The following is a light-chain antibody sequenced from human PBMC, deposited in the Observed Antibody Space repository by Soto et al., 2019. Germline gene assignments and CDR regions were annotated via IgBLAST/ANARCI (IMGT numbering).Light chain of an antibody. V-gene: IGLV1-44*01. Sequence: QSALTQPPSASGTPGQRVTISCSGISSNIGSGVVNWYQQLPGTAPKLLIYSNNQWPSGVPDRFSGSKSGTSASLAISGLQSEDEADYYCAAWDDSLNGPVFGTGTKASVL. CDR2: SNN. J-gene: IGLJ1*01. CDR3: AAWDDSLNGPV. CDR1: SSNIGSGV.